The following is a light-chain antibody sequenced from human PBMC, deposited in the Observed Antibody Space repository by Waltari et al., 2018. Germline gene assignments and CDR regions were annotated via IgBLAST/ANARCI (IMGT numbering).Light chain of an antibody. J-gene: IGKJ1*01. CDR1: QSVSSN. CDR3: QQYDTWPRT. CDR2: GAS. V-gene: IGKV3-15*01. Sequence: ETVMTQSPATLSVSPGDRATLSCRASQSVSSNLAWYQQKPGQAPRLLVYGASTRATGIPARFSGSGSGTEFTLTISSLQSDDFAVYECQQYDTWPRTFGQGTKVEIK.